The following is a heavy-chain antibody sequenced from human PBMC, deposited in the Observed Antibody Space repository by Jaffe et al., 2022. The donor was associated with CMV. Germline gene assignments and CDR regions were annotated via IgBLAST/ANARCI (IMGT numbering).Heavy chain of an antibody. CDR2: ISAYNGNT. CDR3: ARYRSTTGTTARTNYYYYYMDV. J-gene: IGHJ6*03. CDR1: GYTFTSYG. Sequence: QVQLVQSGAEVKKPGASVKVSCKASGYTFTSYGISWVRQAPGQGLEWMGWISAYNGNTNYAQKLQGRVTMTTDTSTSTAYMELRSLRSDDTAVYYCARYRSTTGTTARTNYYYYYMDVWGKGTTVTVSS. D-gene: IGHD1-1*01. V-gene: IGHV1-18*04.